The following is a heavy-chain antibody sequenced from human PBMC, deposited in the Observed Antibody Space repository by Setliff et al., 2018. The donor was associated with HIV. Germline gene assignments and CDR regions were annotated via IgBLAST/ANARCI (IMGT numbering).Heavy chain of an antibody. J-gene: IGHJ3*02. CDR1: GYSISSGYF. V-gene: IGHV4-38-2*02. Sequence: SETLSLTCAVSGYSISSGYFWGWIRQPPGKGLEWIGIVHHSGTSYFNPSLKSRVTISVDTPKNQFSLKLSSVTAADTAVYYCARDMGNYDILPLDIWGQGTMVTVSS. CDR2: VHHSGTS. CDR3: ARDMGNYDILPLDI. D-gene: IGHD3-9*01.